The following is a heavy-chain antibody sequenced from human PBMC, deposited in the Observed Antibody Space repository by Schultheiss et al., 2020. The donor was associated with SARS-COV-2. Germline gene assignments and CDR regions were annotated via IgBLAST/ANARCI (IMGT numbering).Heavy chain of an antibody. CDR3: ARRMFYYYGMDV. Sequence: SETLSLTCAVNGGSFTGYYWSWIRQPQGKGLEWIGEINHSGSTNYNPSLKSRVTISVDTSKNQLSLKLTSLTAADTAVYFCARRMFYYYGMDVWGQGTTVTVSS. CDR2: INHSGST. CDR1: GGSFTGYY. J-gene: IGHJ6*02. D-gene: IGHD3-10*02. V-gene: IGHV4-34*01.